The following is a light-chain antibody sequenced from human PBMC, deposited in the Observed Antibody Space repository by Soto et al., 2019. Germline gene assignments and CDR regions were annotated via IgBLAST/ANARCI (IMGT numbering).Light chain of an antibody. CDR2: RND. CDR3: AAWDDSLSAVV. CDR1: GSNIGSNY. V-gene: IGLV1-47*01. Sequence: QSVLTQPPSASGTPGQGATTSCPVSGSNIGSNYVYWYQQLPGSAPKLLIYRNDQRPSGVPDRFSASKSGTAASLAISGLRSEDEADYHCAAWDDSLSAVVFGGGTKVTVL. J-gene: IGLJ2*01.